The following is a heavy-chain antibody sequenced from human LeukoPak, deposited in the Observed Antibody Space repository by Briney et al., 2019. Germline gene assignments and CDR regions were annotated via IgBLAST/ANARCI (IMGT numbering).Heavy chain of an antibody. CDR2: IKQDASEK. CDR1: GFTFSGYW. V-gene: IGHV3-7*01. CDR3: ARFGMDAAIDY. D-gene: IGHD2-15*01. Sequence: PGGSLRLSCAASGFTFSGYWMSWVRQAPGKGLEWVATIKQDASEKTYVDSVEGRFTSSRDNAKSSLFLQMVSLRAEDTAVYYCARFGMDAAIDYWGQGTLVTVSS. J-gene: IGHJ4*02.